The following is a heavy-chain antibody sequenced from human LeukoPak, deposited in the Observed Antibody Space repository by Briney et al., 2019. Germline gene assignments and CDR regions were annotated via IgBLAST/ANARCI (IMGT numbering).Heavy chain of an antibody. CDR2: ITAGNGNT. V-gene: IGHV1-3*01. Sequence: ASVKVSCKASGYTFSTYAMHWVRQAPGQRLEWMGWITAGNGNTKYSQKFQGRVTITRDTSASTAYMELSSLRSEDTAVYYCARYYYGSGSYSYYFDYWGQGTLVTVSS. CDR1: GYTFSTYA. CDR3: ARYYYGSGSYSYYFDY. D-gene: IGHD3-10*01. J-gene: IGHJ4*02.